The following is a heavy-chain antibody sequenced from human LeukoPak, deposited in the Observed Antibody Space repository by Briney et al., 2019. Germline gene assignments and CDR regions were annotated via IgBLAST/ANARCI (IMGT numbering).Heavy chain of an antibody. V-gene: IGHV3-21*01. D-gene: IGHD5-18*01. J-gene: IGHJ3*02. CDR3: VRDRGYSAPDGFDI. CDR1: GFTFSSYA. CDR2: ISSSSSYI. Sequence: GGSLRLSCAASGFTFSSYAMSWVRQAPGKGLEWVSSISSSSSYIYYADSVKGRFTISRDNAKNSLYLQMNSLRAEDTAVYYRVRDRGYSAPDGFDIWGQGTMVTVSS.